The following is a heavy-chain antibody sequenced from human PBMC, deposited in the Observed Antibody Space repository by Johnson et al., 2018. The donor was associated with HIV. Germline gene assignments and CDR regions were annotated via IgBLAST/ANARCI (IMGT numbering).Heavy chain of an antibody. CDR2: IYSGGST. CDR1: GFSVSNTY. CDR3: ATSHGSHGAFDI. V-gene: IGHV3-66*01. Sequence: VHLVESGGGLVQSGGSLRLSCGASGFSVSNTYMNWVRQAPGKGLEWVSVIYSGGSTYYADSVRGRFTISRDNSKNTLYLQMNSLRAEDTAVYYCATSHGSHGAFDIWGQGTMVTVSS. J-gene: IGHJ3*02. D-gene: IGHD1-26*01.